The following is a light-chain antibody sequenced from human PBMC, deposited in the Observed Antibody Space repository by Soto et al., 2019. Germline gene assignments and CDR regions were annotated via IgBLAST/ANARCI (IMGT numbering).Light chain of an antibody. Sequence: DIQMTQSPSSLSASVGDRVTITCRASQTIIRYLNWYQQKPGRAPNLLIYAASNLQSGVPSRFGGSASGTEFTLTISSLQPEDFATYYCQQSYSTLFSFGPGTKVEIK. CDR3: QQSYSTLFS. CDR1: QTIIRY. J-gene: IGKJ3*01. CDR2: AAS. V-gene: IGKV1-39*01.